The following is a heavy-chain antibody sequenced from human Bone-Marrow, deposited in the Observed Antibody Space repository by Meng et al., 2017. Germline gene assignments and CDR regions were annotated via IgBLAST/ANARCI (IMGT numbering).Heavy chain of an antibody. D-gene: IGHD6-13*01. CDR3: ARDAGRAAGPR. CDR1: GYPFTGYY. V-gene: IGHV1-2*06. Sequence: QMQLVQSGAEVKEPGASVRVYCKASGYPFTGYYIHWVRPAPGQGLEWLGRIDCNNGGAIYAQKFQDRVTMTRDTSITTAYMDLSRLTSDDTAVYYCARDAGRAAGPRWGQGTLVTVSS. CDR2: IDCNNGGA. J-gene: IGHJ4*02.